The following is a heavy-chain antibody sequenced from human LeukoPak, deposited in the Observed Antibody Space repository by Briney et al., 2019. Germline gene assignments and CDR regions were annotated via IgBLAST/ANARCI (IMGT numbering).Heavy chain of an antibody. CDR2: ISYDGNNR. CDR3: AKVKGEVIGAFDI. J-gene: IGHJ3*02. V-gene: IGHV3-30*18. Sequence: PGGSLRLSCAASRFTFSSNGRHWVRQAPGKGLEWMAVISYDGNNRYYADSVKGRFTISRYNSKNTLYLQMNSLRAEDTAVYYCAKVKGEVIGAFDIWGQGTMVTVSS. CDR1: RFTFSSNG. D-gene: IGHD3-16*01.